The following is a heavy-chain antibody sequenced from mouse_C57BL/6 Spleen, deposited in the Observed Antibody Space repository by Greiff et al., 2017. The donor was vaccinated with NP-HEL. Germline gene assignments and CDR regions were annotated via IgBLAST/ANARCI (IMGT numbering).Heavy chain of an antibody. CDR2: IYPGSGNT. V-gene: IGHV1-66*01. J-gene: IGHJ4*01. CDR3: ARGPTVVDAMDY. CDR1: GYSFTSYY. D-gene: IGHD1-1*01. Sequence: QVQLKESGPELVKPGASVKISCKASGYSFTSYYIHWVKQRPGQGLEWIGWIYPGSGNTKYNEKFKGKATLTADTSSSTAYMQLSSLTSEDSAVYYCARGPTVVDAMDYWGQGTSVTVSS.